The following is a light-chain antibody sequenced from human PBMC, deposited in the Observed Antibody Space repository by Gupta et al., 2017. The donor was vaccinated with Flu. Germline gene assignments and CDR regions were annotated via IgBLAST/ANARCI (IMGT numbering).Light chain of an antibody. CDR3: RQHYNFPYT. Sequence: ETTLTQSPAFMSAAPGDKVSISCKASQDIDDDVNWYQQKAGQAATFIIQEATTLRPGTPPRFSGSGYGTDFTLTINNMESEDAAYYFCRQHYNFPYTFGQGTKLEIK. V-gene: IGKV5-2*01. CDR2: EAT. CDR1: QDIDDD. J-gene: IGKJ2*01.